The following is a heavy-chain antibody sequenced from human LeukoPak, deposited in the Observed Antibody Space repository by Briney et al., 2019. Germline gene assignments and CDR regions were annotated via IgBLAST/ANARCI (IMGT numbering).Heavy chain of an antibody. V-gene: IGHV4-34*01. CDR2: INHSGST. CDR1: GGSFSGYY. Sequence: PSETLSLTCAVYGGSFSGYYWSWIRQPPGKGLEWIGEINHSGSTNYNPSLKSRVTISVDTSKNQFSLKLSSVTAADTAVYYCAAVVVRGLDYWGQGTLVTVSS. J-gene: IGHJ4*02. CDR3: AAVVVRGLDY. D-gene: IGHD3-10*01.